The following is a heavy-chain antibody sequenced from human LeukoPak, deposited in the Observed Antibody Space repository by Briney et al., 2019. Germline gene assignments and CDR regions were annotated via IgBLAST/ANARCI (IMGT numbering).Heavy chain of an antibody. CDR2: ISSSSYI. V-gene: IGHV3-21*04. J-gene: IGHJ4*02. CDR1: GFTFSSYS. CDR3: ASTYYYDSSGSPPGFDY. D-gene: IGHD3-22*01. Sequence: PGGSLRLSCAASGFTFSSYSMNWVRQAPGKGLEWVSSISSSSYIYYADSVKGRFTISRDNSKNTLYLQMNSLRAEDTAVYYCASTYYYDSSGSPPGFDYWGQGTLVTVSS.